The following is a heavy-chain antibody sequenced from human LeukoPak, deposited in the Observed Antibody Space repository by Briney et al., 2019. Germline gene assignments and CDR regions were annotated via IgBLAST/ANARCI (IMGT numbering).Heavy chain of an antibody. V-gene: IGHV4-61*02. CDR1: GGSISSGSYY. D-gene: IGHD2-2*01. CDR2: IYTSGST. Sequence: SETLSLTCTVSGGSISSGSYYWSWIRQPAGKGLEWIGRIYTSGSTNYNPSLKSRVTISVDTSKNQFSLKLSSVTAADTAVYYCAREPVPAARQLYYYYYMDVWGKGTTVTVSS. J-gene: IGHJ6*03. CDR3: AREPVPAARQLYYYYYMDV.